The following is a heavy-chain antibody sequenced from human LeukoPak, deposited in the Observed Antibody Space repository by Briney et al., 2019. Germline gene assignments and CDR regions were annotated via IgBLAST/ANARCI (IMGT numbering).Heavy chain of an antibody. V-gene: IGHV4-61*05. D-gene: IGHD5-12*01. Sequence: PSETLSLTCTVSGASISGSSHYFWGWIRQPPGKGLEWIGYIYYSGSTNYNPSLKSRVTISVDTSKNQFSLKLSSVTAADTALYYCARVSGYDWESFYDYWGQGSLVTVSS. CDR1: GASISGSSHYF. CDR3: ARVSGYDWESFYDY. J-gene: IGHJ4*02. CDR2: IYYSGST.